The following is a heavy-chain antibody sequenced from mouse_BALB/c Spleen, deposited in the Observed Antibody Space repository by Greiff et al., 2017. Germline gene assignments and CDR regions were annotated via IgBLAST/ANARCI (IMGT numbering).Heavy chain of an antibody. J-gene: IGHJ3*01. Sequence: EVMVVESGGGLVQPGGSRKLSCAASGFTFSSFGMHWVRQAPEKGLEWVAYISSGSSTIYYADTVKGRFTISRDNPKNTLFLQMTSLRSEDTAMYYCARDGYYGNYGFAYWGQGTLVTVSA. D-gene: IGHD2-1*01. CDR3: ARDGYYGNYGFAY. V-gene: IGHV5-17*02. CDR2: ISSGSSTI. CDR1: GFTFSSFG.